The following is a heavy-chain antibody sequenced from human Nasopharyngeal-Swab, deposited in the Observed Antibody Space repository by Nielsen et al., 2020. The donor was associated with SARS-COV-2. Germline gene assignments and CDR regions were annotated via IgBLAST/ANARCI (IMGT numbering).Heavy chain of an antibody. V-gene: IGHV1-24*01. CDR3: ATGGPITGTINWFDP. D-gene: IGHD1-7*01. J-gene: IGHJ5*02. CDR2: FDPEDGET. Sequence: ASAKVSCKVSGYTLTELSMHWVRQAPGKGLEWMGGFDPEDGETIYAQKFQGRVTMTEDTSTDTAYMELSSLRSEDTAVYYCATGGPITGTINWFDPWGQGTLVTVSS. CDR1: GYTLTELS.